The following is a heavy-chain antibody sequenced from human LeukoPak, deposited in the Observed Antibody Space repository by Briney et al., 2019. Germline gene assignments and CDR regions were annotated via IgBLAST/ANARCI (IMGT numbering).Heavy chain of an antibody. CDR3: ARGWSYYDILTGHYYMDV. D-gene: IGHD3-9*01. CDR1: GFTFSSYG. V-gene: IGHV3-21*04. J-gene: IGHJ6*03. Sequence: GGSLRLSCAASGFTFSSYGMNWVRQAPGKGLEWVSFISSSSSYIYYADSVKGRFTISRDNAKNSLYLQMNSLRAEDTAVYYCARGWSYYDILTGHYYMDVWGKGTTVTISS. CDR2: ISSSSSYI.